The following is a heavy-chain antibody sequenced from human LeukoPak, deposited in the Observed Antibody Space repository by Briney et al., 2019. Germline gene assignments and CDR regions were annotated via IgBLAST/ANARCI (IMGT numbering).Heavy chain of an antibody. CDR1: GGSISSYY. Sequence: SETLSLTCTVSGGSISSYYWSWIRQPPGKGLEWIGYIYYSGSTNYNPSLKSRVTISVDTSKNQFSLKLSSVTAADTAVCYCARHWDDSSGYYPWYFDYWGQGTLVTVSS. V-gene: IGHV4-59*08. J-gene: IGHJ4*02. CDR3: ARHWDDSSGYYPWYFDY. D-gene: IGHD3-22*01. CDR2: IYYSGST.